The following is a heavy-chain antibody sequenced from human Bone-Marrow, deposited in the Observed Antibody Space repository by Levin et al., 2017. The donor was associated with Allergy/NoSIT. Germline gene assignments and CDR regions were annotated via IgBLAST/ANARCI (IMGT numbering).Heavy chain of an antibody. D-gene: IGHD4-17*01. CDR1: GFIFADYA. J-gene: IGHJ6*03. V-gene: IGHV3-23*01. CDR2: LDGSSGKT. CDR3: AKAETTVMLYYSYFDV. Sequence: GESLKISCRISGFIFADYAMNWVRQAPGRGLEWVSSLDGSSGKTHYADSVKGRFTISREYSKDTLFLQMNSLRAEDTARYYCAKAETTVMLYYSYFDVWGEGTAVTVSS.